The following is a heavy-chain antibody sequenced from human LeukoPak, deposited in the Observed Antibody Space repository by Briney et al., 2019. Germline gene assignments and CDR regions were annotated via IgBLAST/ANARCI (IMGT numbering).Heavy chain of an antibody. Sequence: GGSLRLSCAASGFTFSSYVMSWVRQAPGKGLEWVSAISGSGDNTYYAESVKGRFTISRDNSKNTLYLQMNSLRVDDTAVYYCAKTPDGRLSAAGRSTTFDYWGQGTLVTVSS. J-gene: IGHJ4*02. V-gene: IGHV3-23*01. CDR2: ISGSGDNT. CDR3: AKTPDGRLSAAGRSTTFDY. D-gene: IGHD6-19*01. CDR1: GFTFSSYV.